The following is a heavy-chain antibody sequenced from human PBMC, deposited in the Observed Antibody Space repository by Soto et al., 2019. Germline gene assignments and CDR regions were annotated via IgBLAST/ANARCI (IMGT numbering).Heavy chain of an antibody. J-gene: IGHJ4*02. CDR1: GFSLTSRPMG. CDR2: IYWDDDK. D-gene: IGHD1-1*01. Sequence: QITLKESAPTRVKPTQTLTLTCTFSGFSLTSRPMGVGWIRQPPGKALEWLAFIYWDDDKRYSPSLRSRLTITXXTXGXXVVLTRTNMDPVDTATYYCAHRLSGYNWNGGYFDYWGQGALVTVSS. CDR3: AHRLSGYNWNGGYFDY. V-gene: IGHV2-5*02.